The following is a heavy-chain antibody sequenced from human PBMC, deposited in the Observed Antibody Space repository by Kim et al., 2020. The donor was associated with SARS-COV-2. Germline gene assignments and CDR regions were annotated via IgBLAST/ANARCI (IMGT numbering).Heavy chain of an antibody. CDR2: TYYRSKWYN. Sequence: SQTLSLTCVISGDNVSGDSVAWHWIRQSPSRGLEWLGRTYYRSKWYNDYAVSVKGRITISPDTSKNHFSLQLNSVTPEDTAVYYCARDHQYSVDYWGQGTLVTVSS. D-gene: IGHD4-4*01. CDR1: GDNVSGDSVA. CDR3: ARDHQYSVDY. V-gene: IGHV6-1*01. J-gene: IGHJ4*02.